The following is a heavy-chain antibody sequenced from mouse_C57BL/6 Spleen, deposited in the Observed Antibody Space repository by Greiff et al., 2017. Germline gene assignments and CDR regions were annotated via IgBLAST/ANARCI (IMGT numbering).Heavy chain of an antibody. D-gene: IGHD2-4*01. Sequence: VQLQQSGAELVKPGASVKMSCKASGYTFTTYPIEWMKQNPGKSLEWIGNFHPYNDDTKYNEKFKGKATLTVEKSSSTVYLELSRLTSDDSAVYYCARLGRLRRGGRAMDYWGQGTSVTVSS. V-gene: IGHV1-47*01. J-gene: IGHJ4*01. CDR3: ARLGRLRRGGRAMDY. CDR1: GYTFTTYP. CDR2: FHPYNDDT.